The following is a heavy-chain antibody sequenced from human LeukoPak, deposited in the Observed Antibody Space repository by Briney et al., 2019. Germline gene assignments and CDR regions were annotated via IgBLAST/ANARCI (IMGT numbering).Heavy chain of an antibody. CDR2: IIPIFGTA. V-gene: IGHV1-69*13. D-gene: IGHD6-19*01. CDR3: ARAPYSSGGSTNYYYYYYMDV. J-gene: IGHJ6*03. CDR1: GGTFSSYA. Sequence: ASVKVSCKASGGTFSSYAISWVRQAPGQGLEWMGGIIPIFGTANYAQEFQGRVTITADESTSTAYMELSSLRSEDTAMYYCARAPYSSGGSTNYYYYYYMDVWGKGTTVTVSS.